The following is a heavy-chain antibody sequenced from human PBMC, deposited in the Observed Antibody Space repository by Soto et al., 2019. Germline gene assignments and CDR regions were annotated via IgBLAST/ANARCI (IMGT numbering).Heavy chain of an antibody. J-gene: IGHJ6*02. CDR2: IKSKTDGGTT. Sequence: GGSLRLSCAASGFTFSNAWMNWVRQAPGKGLEWVGRIKSKTDGGTTDYAAPVKGRFTISRDDSKNTLYLQMNTLKTEDTAVYYCTTEVPDAYYYYGMDVWGQGTTVTVSS. CDR1: GFTFSNAW. CDR3: TTEVPDAYYYYGMDV. V-gene: IGHV3-15*07.